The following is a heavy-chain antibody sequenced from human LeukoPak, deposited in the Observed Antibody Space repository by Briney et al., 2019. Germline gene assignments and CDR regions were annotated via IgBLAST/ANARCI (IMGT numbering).Heavy chain of an antibody. CDR1: GFTFSNYP. CDR2: ISGNGGNT. Sequence: GGSLRLSCSASGFTFSNYPMHWVRQAPGKGLEYVSGISGNGGNTYYANSVKGRFTISRDSSKHTLYLQMGSLRAEDMAVFYCARSKRWLEHYWYFDLWGRGTLVTVSS. CDR3: ARSKRWLEHYWYFDL. D-gene: IGHD5-24*01. J-gene: IGHJ2*01. V-gene: IGHV3-64*01.